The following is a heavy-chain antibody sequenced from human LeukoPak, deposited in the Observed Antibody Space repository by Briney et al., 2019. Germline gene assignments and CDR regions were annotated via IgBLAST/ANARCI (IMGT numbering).Heavy chain of an antibody. J-gene: IGHJ1*01. CDR2: ISGSGGST. CDR1: GFTFSSYA. Sequence: GGSLRLSCAASGFTFSSYAMSWVRQAPGKGLEWVSAISGSGGSTYYADSVKGRFTISRDNAKNSLYLQMNSLRAEDTALYYCAKDHGGNPEYFQHWGQGTLVTVSS. D-gene: IGHD4-23*01. V-gene: IGHV3-23*01. CDR3: AKDHGGNPEYFQH.